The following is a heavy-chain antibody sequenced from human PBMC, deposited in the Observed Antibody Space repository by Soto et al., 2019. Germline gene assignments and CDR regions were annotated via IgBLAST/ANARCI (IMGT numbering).Heavy chain of an antibody. J-gene: IGHJ6*02. CDR3: ARSLELRINYYYYGMDV. CDR1: GFTFSSYS. V-gene: IGHV3-21*01. Sequence: GGSLRLSCAASGFTFSSYSTNRVRQAPGKGLEWVSSISSSSYIYYADSVKGRFTISRDNAKNSLYLQMNSLRAEDTAVYYCARSLELRINYYYYGMDVWGQGTTVTVSS. D-gene: IGHD1-7*01. CDR2: ISSSSYI.